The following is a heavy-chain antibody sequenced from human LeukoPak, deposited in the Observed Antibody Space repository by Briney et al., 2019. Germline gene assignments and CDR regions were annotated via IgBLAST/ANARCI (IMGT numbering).Heavy chain of an antibody. D-gene: IGHD2-8*01. CDR2: INHSGST. J-gene: IGHJ5*02. V-gene: IGHV4-34*01. CDR3: ARGAVADIVLMVYAINWFDP. Sequence: SETLSLTCAVYGGSFSGYYWSWLRQPPGKGLEWIGEINHSGSTNYNPSLKSRVTISVDTSKNQFSLKLSSVTAADTAVYYCARGAVADIVLMVYAINWFDPWGQGTLATVSS. CDR1: GGSFSGYY.